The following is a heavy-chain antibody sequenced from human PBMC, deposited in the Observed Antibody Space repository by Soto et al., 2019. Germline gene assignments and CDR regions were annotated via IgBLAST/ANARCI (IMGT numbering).Heavy chain of an antibody. V-gene: IGHV4-31*03. CDR3: ARNGIPKDYGGNTGFDI. Sequence: PSETLSLPSCLSPGSLHSFYYSCSRVRQRPGMGLEWLGYICHTGSTHYNPSFKSRLSISVDTSKDQFSLRLTSMAAADTALYYCARNGIPKDYGGNTGFDIWGQGTLVTVSS. J-gene: IGHJ3*02. D-gene: IGHD4-17*01. CDR2: ICHTGST. CDR1: PGSLHSFYYS.